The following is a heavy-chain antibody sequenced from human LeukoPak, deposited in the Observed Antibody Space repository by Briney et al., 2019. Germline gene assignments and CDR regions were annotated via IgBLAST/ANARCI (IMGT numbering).Heavy chain of an antibody. D-gene: IGHD4-11*01. CDR1: GGSFSGYY. V-gene: IGHV4-34*01. CDR2: INHSGST. Sequence: SETLSLTCAVYGGSFSGYYWSWIRQPPGKGLEWIGEINHSGSTNYNPSLKSRVTISVDTSKNQFSLKLSSVTAADTAVYYCARYGSNYRYYYYYMDVWGKGTTVTVSS. J-gene: IGHJ6*03. CDR3: ARYGSNYRYYYYYMDV.